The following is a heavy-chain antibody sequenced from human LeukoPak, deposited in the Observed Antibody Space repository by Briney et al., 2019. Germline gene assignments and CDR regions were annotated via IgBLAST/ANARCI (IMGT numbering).Heavy chain of an antibody. CDR3: ARDDCTSTSCYLGAISP. CDR1: GYTFISYG. V-gene: IGHV1-18*01. D-gene: IGHD2-2*01. Sequence: ASVKVSCKASGYTFISYGISWVRQAPGQGLEWMGWISPYNGDTNYAQKVQGRVTMTTDTSTSTAYVELRSLRSDDTAMYYCARDDCTSTSCYLGAISPWGQGTLVTVSS. CDR2: ISPYNGDT. J-gene: IGHJ5*02.